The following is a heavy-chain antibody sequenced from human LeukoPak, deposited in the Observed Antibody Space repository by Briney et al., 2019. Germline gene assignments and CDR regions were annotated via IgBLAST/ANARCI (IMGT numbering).Heavy chain of an antibody. D-gene: IGHD2-8*01. Sequence: GGSLRLSCAASGFTFSSYSMNWVRQAPGKGREWVSSISSSSSYIYYADSVKGRFTISRDNAKNSLYLQMNSLRAEDTAVYYCASDKYCTNGVCSPNFDYWGQGTLVTVSS. V-gene: IGHV3-21*01. CDR3: ASDKYCTNGVCSPNFDY. CDR1: GFTFSSYS. CDR2: ISSSSSYI. J-gene: IGHJ4*02.